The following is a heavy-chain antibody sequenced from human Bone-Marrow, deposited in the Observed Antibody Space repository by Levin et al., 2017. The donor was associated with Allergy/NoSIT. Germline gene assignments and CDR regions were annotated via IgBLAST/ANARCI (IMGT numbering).Heavy chain of an antibody. J-gene: IGHJ4*02. Sequence: GESLKISCAASGFTFSSYAMSWVRQAPGKGLEWVSAISGSGGSTYYADSVKGRFTISRDNSKNTLYLQMNSLRAEDTAVYYCAKDGFAAVAGTKPFDYWGQGTLVTVSS. CDR3: AKDGFAAVAGTKPFDY. V-gene: IGHV3-23*01. CDR2: ISGSGGST. D-gene: IGHD6-19*01. CDR1: GFTFSSYA.